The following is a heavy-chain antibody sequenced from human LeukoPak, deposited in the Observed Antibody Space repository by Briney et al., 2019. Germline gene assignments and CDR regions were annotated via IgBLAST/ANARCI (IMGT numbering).Heavy chain of an antibody. CDR2: INPNSGGT. J-gene: IGHJ4*02. V-gene: IGHV1-2*02. Sequence: RASVKVSCKASGYTFTDYYMHWVRQAPGQGLEWMGWINPNSGGTNYAQKFQGRVTMTRDTSISTAYMELSRLRSDDTAMYYCARVNIVVVPAAPADWGQGTLVTVSS. D-gene: IGHD2-2*01. CDR3: ARVNIVVVPAAPAD. CDR1: GYTFTDYY.